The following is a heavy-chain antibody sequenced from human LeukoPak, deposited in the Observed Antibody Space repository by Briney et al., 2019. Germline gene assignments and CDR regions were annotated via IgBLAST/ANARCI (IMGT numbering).Heavy chain of an antibody. J-gene: IGHJ4*02. Sequence: SETLSLTCTVSGGSISSSSYYWGWIRQPPGKGLEWIGSIYYSGSTYYNPSLKSRVTISVDTSKSQFSLKLSSVTAADTAVYYCARNPTYYYDSSGYYQRDYFDYWGQGTLVTVSS. CDR2: IYYSGST. CDR1: GGSISSSSYY. V-gene: IGHV4-39*07. CDR3: ARNPTYYYDSSGYYQRDYFDY. D-gene: IGHD3-22*01.